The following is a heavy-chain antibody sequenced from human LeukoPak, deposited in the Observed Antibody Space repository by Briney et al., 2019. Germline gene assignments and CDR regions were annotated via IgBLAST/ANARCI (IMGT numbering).Heavy chain of an antibody. CDR1: GFTFSSYA. CDR2: ISGSGGST. Sequence: GGSLRLSCAASGFTFSSYAMSWVRQAPGKGLEWFQAISGSGGSTYYADSVKGRFTISRDNSKNTLYLQMNSLRAEDTAVYYCAINPRGYSYGYRGYWGQGTLVTVSS. CDR3: AINPRGYSYGYRGY. J-gene: IGHJ4*02. V-gene: IGHV3-23*01. D-gene: IGHD5-18*01.